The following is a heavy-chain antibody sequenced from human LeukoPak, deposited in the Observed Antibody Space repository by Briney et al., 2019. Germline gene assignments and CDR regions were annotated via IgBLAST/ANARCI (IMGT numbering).Heavy chain of an antibody. V-gene: IGHV3-48*01. CDR3: TRGGTYDTEAFDI. Sequence: GGSLRLSCAASGFTFSSYCMNWVRQAPGKGLEWVSYISSSSSTIYYADSVKGRFTISRDNAKNSLYLQMNSLRAEDTTVYYCTRGGTYDTEAFDIWGQGTMVTVSA. J-gene: IGHJ3*02. D-gene: IGHD3-9*01. CDR1: GFTFSSYC. CDR2: ISSSSSTI.